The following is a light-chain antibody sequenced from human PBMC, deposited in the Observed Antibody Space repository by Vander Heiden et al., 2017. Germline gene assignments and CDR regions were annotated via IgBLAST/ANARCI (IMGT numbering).Light chain of an antibody. Sequence: QSVLTQPPSASGTPGKRVTISCSGSSSNIGSNSVSWYQQLPGAAPKLLIYSNIHRPSGVPDRFSGSKSGSSASLAISGLQSEDEADYYCATWDDSLNGPVFGGGTKLTVL. V-gene: IGLV1-44*01. CDR2: SNI. J-gene: IGLJ3*02. CDR3: ATWDDSLNGPV. CDR1: SSNIGSNS.